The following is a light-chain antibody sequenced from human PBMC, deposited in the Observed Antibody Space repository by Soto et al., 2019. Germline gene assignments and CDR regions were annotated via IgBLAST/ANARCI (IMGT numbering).Light chain of an antibody. Sequence: DIQMTQSPSTLSASVGDRVTITCRASQSISSWLAWYQQKPGKAPKLLIYKASSLESGVPSRFSGSGSGTEVTLTISSLQPDDFATYYCQQYSSYSTWTFGQGTKMEI. J-gene: IGKJ1*01. CDR2: KAS. CDR1: QSISSW. CDR3: QQYSSYSTWT. V-gene: IGKV1-5*03.